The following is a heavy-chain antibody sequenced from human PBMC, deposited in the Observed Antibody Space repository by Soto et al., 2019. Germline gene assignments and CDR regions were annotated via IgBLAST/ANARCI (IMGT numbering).Heavy chain of an antibody. D-gene: IGHD5-18*01. J-gene: IGHJ4*02. Sequence: SDTLSLTCNFYGCSITSYYWSWIRQPPGKGLEWIGYIYYSGSTNYNPSLKSRVTISVDTSKNQLSLKLSSVTAADTAVYYCARRYGYSFDYWGQGTLVTVS. CDR3: ARRYGYSFDY. CDR1: GCSITSYY. CDR2: IYYSGST. V-gene: IGHV4-59*08.